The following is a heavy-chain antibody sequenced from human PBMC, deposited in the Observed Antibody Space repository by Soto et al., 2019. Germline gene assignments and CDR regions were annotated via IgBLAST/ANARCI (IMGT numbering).Heavy chain of an antibody. CDR1: GGSISSYY. V-gene: IGHV4-59*01. Sequence: SETLSLTCTVSGGSISSYYWSWIRQPPGKGLEWIWYIYYSGSTNYNPSLKSRVTISVDTSKNQFSLKLSFLSSADTAVYYCARVWGGGFDFWGQGTMVTVSS. CDR3: ARVWGGGFDF. D-gene: IGHD3-10*01. CDR2: IYYSGST. J-gene: IGHJ3*01.